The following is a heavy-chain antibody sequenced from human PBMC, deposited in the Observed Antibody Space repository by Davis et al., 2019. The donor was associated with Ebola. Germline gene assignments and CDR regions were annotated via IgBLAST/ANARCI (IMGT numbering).Heavy chain of an antibody. CDR1: GGSLSGYY. CDR2: INHSGST. CDR3: VRDPKYSSRFDY. Sequence: PSETLSLTCTVYGGSLSGYYWSWIRQSPGKGLEWIGEINHSGSTNYNPSLMSRVTISLDTSKNQFSLKLSSVTAADTAVYYCVRDPKYSSRFDYWGQGTLVTVSS. J-gene: IGHJ4*02. D-gene: IGHD6-6*01. V-gene: IGHV4-34*01.